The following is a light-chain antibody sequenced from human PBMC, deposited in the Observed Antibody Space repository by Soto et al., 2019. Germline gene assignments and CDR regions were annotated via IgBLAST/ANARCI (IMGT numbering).Light chain of an antibody. J-gene: IGKJ2*01. CDR1: QSISSW. Sequence: DIQMTQSPSTLSASVGDRVTITCRASQSISSWLAWYQQKPGKAPKLLIYDASSLESGVPSRFSGSGSGTEFTLTISSLQPDDFATYYCQQYNRYSNTFGPGTKLEIK. CDR3: QQYNRYSNT. CDR2: DAS. V-gene: IGKV1-5*01.